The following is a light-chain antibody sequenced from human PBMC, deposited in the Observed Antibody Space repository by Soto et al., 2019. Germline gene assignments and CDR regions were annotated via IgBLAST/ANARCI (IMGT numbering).Light chain of an antibody. J-gene: IGLJ2*01. CDR2: DVS. CDR3: CSYAGSYTVV. Sequence: QSALTQPRSVSGSPGQSVTISCTGTSSDVGGYNYVSWYQHHPGKAPKLMIYDVSKRPSGVPDRFSGSKSGNTASLTISGLKTEDEADYYCCSYAGSYTVVFGGGTKLTVL. V-gene: IGLV2-11*01. CDR1: SSDVGGYNY.